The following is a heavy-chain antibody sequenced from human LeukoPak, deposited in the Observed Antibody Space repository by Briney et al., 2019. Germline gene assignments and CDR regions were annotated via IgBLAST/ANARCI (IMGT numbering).Heavy chain of an antibody. CDR3: ASDSRYCSGGRCYDS. CDR1: GFTVSSNY. J-gene: IGHJ4*02. V-gene: IGHV3-53*01. Sequence: GGSLRLSCAASGFTVSSNYMSWVRQAPGKGLEWVSVIFGGGTTYYADSVKGRFTISRDNSKNTLCLQMNSLRAEDTAVYYCASDSRYCSGGRCYDSWGQGTLVTVSS. CDR2: IFGGGTT. D-gene: IGHD2-15*01.